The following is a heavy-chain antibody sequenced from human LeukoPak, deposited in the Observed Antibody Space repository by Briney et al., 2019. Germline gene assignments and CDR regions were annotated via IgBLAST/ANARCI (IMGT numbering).Heavy chain of an antibody. Sequence: ASVKVYCKASGYTFTAYYMHWVRQAPGQGLEWMGWINPNSGGTNYAQKFQGRVTMTRDTSISTAYMELSRLRSDDTAVYYCAREVVLMVYALGYWGQGTLVTVSS. CDR1: GYTFTAYY. CDR2: INPNSGGT. D-gene: IGHD2-8*01. CDR3: AREVVLMVYALGY. J-gene: IGHJ4*02. V-gene: IGHV1-2*02.